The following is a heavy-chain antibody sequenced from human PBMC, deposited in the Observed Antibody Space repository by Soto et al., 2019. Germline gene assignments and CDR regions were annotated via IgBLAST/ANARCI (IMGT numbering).Heavy chain of an antibody. Sequence: QVQLVQSGAEVKKPGSSVKVSCKASGGTFSSYAISWVRQAPGQGLEWMGGIIPILGTANYAQKFQGRVTITADESTGTAYIELSSLRSEDTAVYYCAREPTYYYDSSGYSMYSPYYFDYWGQGTLVTVSS. V-gene: IGHV1-69*01. CDR2: IIPILGTA. J-gene: IGHJ4*02. CDR3: AREPTYYYDSSGYSMYSPYYFDY. D-gene: IGHD3-22*01. CDR1: GGTFSSYA.